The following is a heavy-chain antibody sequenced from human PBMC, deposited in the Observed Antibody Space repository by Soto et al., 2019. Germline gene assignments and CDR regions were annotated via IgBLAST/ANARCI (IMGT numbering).Heavy chain of an antibody. D-gene: IGHD1-1*01. V-gene: IGHV3-30*18. Sequence: GGSLRLSCAASGFTFKSYGMHWVRQAPGKGLEWVAVISYDGSNKYYADSVKGRFTISRDIPKNTLYLQLNSLRAEDTAVYYCAKEGLYKTLDYWGQGTLVTVSS. CDR1: GFTFKSYG. CDR3: AKEGLYKTLDY. CDR2: ISYDGSNK. J-gene: IGHJ4*02.